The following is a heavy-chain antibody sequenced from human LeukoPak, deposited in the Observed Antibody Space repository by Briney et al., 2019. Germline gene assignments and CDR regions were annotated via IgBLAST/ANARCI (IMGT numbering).Heavy chain of an antibody. CDR1: GFTFSSYA. CDR2: ISGSGGST. J-gene: IGHJ4*02. D-gene: IGHD3-10*01. Sequence: GGSLRLSCAASGFTFSSYAMSWVRQAPGKGLEWVSAISGSGGSTYYAASVKGRFTISRDNSKNTLYLQMNSLRAEDTAVYYCAKEGFTMVRGVPEPYYFDYWGQGTLVTVSS. V-gene: IGHV3-23*01. CDR3: AKEGFTMVRGVPEPYYFDY.